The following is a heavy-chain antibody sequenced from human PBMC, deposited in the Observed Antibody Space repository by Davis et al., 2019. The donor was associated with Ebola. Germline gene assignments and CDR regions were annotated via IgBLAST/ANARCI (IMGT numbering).Heavy chain of an antibody. CDR1: GFTFSSYW. CDR2: ISSSSSYI. Sequence: GESLKISCAASGFTFSSYWMHWVRQAPGKGLEWVSSISSSSSYIYYADSVKGRFTISRDNVKNILYLQMNSLRAEDTAVYYCAQSTIGGQGTLVTVSS. CDR3: AQSTI. D-gene: IGHD1-1*01. V-gene: IGHV3-21*06. J-gene: IGHJ4*01.